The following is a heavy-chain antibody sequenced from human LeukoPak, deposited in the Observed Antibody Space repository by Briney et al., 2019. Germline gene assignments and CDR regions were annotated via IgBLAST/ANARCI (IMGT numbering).Heavy chain of an antibody. D-gene: IGHD6-19*01. J-gene: IGHJ4*02. V-gene: IGHV3-33*03. CDR1: GFTLSSYG. Sequence: PGGSLRLSCAASGFTLSSYGMHWVRQAPGKGLEWVAVIWYDGSNKYYADSVKGRFTISRDNSKNTLYLQMNSLRAEDTAVYYCAGSIAVAGTIDYWGQGTLVTVSS. CDR2: IWYDGSNK. CDR3: AGSIAVAGTIDY.